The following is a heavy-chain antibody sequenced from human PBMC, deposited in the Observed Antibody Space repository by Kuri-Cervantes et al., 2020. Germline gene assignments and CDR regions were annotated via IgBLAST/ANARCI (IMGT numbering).Heavy chain of an antibody. CDR2: IYYSGST. V-gene: IGHV4-39*01. D-gene: IGHD3-9*01. Sequence: SETLSLTCTVSGGSISCSSYYWGWIRQPPGKGLEWIGSIYYSGSTYYNPSLKSRVTISVDTSKNQFSLKLSSVTAADTAVYYCARFSDDYDILTVDYWGQGTLVTVSS. J-gene: IGHJ4*02. CDR3: ARFSDDYDILTVDY. CDR1: GGSISCSSYY.